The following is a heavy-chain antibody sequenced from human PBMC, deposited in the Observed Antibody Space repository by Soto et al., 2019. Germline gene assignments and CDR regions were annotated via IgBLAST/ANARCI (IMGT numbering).Heavy chain of an antibody. Sequence: QVQLQQWGAGLLKPSETLSLTCAVYGGSFSGYYWSWIRQPPGKGLEWIGEINHSGSTNYNPSLKSRVTISVDTSKNQLSLKLSSVTAADTAVYYCARGGDRYSSSRLDNHFDYWGQGTLVTVSS. V-gene: IGHV4-34*01. CDR2: INHSGST. D-gene: IGHD6-13*01. J-gene: IGHJ4*02. CDR3: ARGGDRYSSSRLDNHFDY. CDR1: GGSFSGYY.